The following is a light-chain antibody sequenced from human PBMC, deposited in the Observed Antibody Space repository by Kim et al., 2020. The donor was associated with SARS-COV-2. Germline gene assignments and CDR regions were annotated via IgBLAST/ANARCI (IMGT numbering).Light chain of an antibody. Sequence: EIVLTQSPGTLSLSTGERATLSCRASQSVSSSYLAWYQQQPGQAPRLLIYGASSRATGIPDRFSGSWSGTDFTLTISRLEPEDFAVYYWQQYSSSPPYTFGQGTKLEI. CDR2: GAS. CDR1: QSVSSSY. V-gene: IGKV3-20*01. CDR3: QQYSSSPPYT. J-gene: IGKJ2*01.